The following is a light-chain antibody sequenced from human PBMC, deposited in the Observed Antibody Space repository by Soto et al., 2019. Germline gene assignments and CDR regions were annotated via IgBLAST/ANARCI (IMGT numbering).Light chain of an antibody. CDR3: AAWDHSLDGVV. CDR2: NNN. Sequence: QSVLTQPPSASGTPGQRVTISSSGSTSNIGSNTVNWYQQLPGTAPKLLIDNNNQRPSGVPDRFSGSKSGTSASLAISGLQSEDEADYYCAAWDHSLDGVVFGGGTKLTVL. V-gene: IGLV1-44*01. CDR1: TSNIGSNT. J-gene: IGLJ2*01.